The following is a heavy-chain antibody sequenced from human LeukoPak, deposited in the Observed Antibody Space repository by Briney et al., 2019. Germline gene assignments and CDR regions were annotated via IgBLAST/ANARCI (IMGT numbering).Heavy chain of an antibody. V-gene: IGHV5-51*01. D-gene: IGHD2-21*01. J-gene: IGHJ5*02. Sequence: GESLKISCKGSGYSFTSYWIGWVRQMPGKGLEWMGIIYPGDSDTRYSPSFQGQVTISADKSISTAYLQWSSLKASDTAMYYCARAVLSTSLWWWPNWFGPWGQGTLVTVSS. CDR1: GYSFTSYW. CDR3: ARAVLSTSLWWWPNWFGP. CDR2: IYPGDSDT.